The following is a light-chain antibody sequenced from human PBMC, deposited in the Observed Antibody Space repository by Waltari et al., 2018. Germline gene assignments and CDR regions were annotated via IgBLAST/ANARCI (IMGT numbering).Light chain of an antibody. CDR1: QSFNGN. CDR2: AAS. Sequence: EIVMTQSPATLSVSPGERATVSCRASQSFNGNLAWYQHKQDQAHRLLIYAASTRATGTPGRFSGGGSGTEFTLTISSLQSEDFAIYYCQQYTEWPYTFGQGTKLEIK. J-gene: IGKJ2*01. V-gene: IGKV3-15*01. CDR3: QQYTEWPYT.